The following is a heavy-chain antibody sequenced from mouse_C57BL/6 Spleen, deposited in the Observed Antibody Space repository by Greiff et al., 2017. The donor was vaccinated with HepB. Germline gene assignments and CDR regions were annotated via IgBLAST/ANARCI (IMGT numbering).Heavy chain of an antibody. CDR3: ADYDYGAWFAY. CDR1: GYSFTSYY. Sequence: QVQLQQSGPELVKPGASVKISCKASGYSFTSYYIHWVKQRPGQGLEWIGWIYPGSGNTKYNEKFKGKATLTADTSSSTAYMQLSSLTSEDSAVYYCADYDYGAWFAYWGQGTLVTVSA. J-gene: IGHJ3*01. V-gene: IGHV1-66*01. D-gene: IGHD2-4*01. CDR2: IYPGSGNT.